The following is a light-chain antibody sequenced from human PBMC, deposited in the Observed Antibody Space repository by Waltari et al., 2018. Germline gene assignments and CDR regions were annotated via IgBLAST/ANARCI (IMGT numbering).Light chain of an antibody. CDR1: KLRDQF. V-gene: IGLV3-1*01. CDR2: LDS. CDR3: QAWASTNWA. Sequence: SHELTQPPSVSVSPGQTATITCSGDKLRDQFASWYQQRPGQSPVLVIYLDSKRPSGIHERFSGSNSGETATLTISGTQATDEADYYCQAWASTNWAFGGGTKLTVL. J-gene: IGLJ3*02.